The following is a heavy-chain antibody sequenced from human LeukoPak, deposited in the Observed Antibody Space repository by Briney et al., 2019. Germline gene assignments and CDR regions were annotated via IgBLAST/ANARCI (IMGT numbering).Heavy chain of an antibody. CDR3: ARSIAAAVYFDY. D-gene: IGHD6-13*01. Sequence: PGGSLRLYCAASGFTFSSYSMNWVRQAPGKGLEWVSSISSSSSYIYYADSVKGRFTISRDNAKNSLYLQMNSLRAEDTAVYYCARSIAAAVYFDYWGQGTLVTVSS. CDR1: GFTFSSYS. CDR2: ISSSSSYI. V-gene: IGHV3-21*01. J-gene: IGHJ4*02.